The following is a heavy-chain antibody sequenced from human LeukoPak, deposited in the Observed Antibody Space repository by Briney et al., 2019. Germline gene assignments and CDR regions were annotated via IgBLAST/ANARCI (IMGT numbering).Heavy chain of an antibody. CDR3: ARGRIRIAARPSGWFDP. J-gene: IGHJ5*02. V-gene: IGHV1-2*02. CDR2: INPNSGDT. Sequence: GASVKVSCKASGYTFTGYYMHWVRQAPGQGLEWMGWINPNSGDTNYAQKFQGRVTMTRDTSISTAYMELSRLRSDDTAVYYCARGRIRIAARPSGWFDPWGQGTLVTVSS. D-gene: IGHD6-6*01. CDR1: GYTFTGYY.